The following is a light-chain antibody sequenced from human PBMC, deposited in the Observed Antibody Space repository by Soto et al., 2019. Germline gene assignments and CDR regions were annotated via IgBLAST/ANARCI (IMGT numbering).Light chain of an antibody. J-gene: IGLJ1*01. CDR3: SSYTSSSTRV. CDR1: SSDVGGYKY. V-gene: IGLV2-14*01. Sequence: QSVLTQPASVSGSPGQSITISCTGTSSDVGGYKYVSWYQQHPGEAPKLMIYDVSNRPSGVSNRFSGSKSGNTASLTISGLQAEDEADYYCSSYTSSSTRVFGTGTKGHRP. CDR2: DVS.